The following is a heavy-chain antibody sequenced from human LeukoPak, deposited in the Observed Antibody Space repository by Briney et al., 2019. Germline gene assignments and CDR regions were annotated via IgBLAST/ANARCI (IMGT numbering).Heavy chain of an antibody. CDR2: VNPDSGNT. CDR3: AREIRRYFDY. V-gene: IGHV1-8*01. J-gene: IGHJ4*02. CDR1: GYSYSRHD. Sequence: ASVTVSCTASGYSYSRHDINWLRQASGQGLEWMGWVNPDSGNTGYAQKFQGRVTMTSNTSITTAYMELSSLRSEDTAVYYCAREIRRYFDYWGQGTLVTVSS.